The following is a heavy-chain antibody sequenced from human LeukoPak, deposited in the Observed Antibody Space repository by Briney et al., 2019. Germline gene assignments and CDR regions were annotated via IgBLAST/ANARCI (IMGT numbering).Heavy chain of an antibody. D-gene: IGHD5-18*01. V-gene: IGHV4-34*01. CDR2: INHSGST. Sequence: SETLSLTCAVYGGSFSGYYWSWIRHPPGKGLEWIGEINHSGSTNYNPSLKSRVTISVDTSKNQFSLKLSSVTAADTAVYYCASSRGYSYGFTLGYWGQGTLVTVPS. CDR1: GGSFSGYY. J-gene: IGHJ4*02. CDR3: ASSRGYSYGFTLGY.